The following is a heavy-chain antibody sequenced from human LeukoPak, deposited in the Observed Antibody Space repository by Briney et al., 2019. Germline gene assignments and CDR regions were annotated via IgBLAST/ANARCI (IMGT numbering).Heavy chain of an antibody. J-gene: IGHJ6*02. V-gene: IGHV3-66*01. Sequence: PAGSLRLSCAASGFTVSSNYMSWVRQAPGKGLEWGSVIYSGGSTYYADSVKGRFTISRDNSKNTQYLQMNSLRAEDTAVYYCARDKATSFGGRSYGMDVWGQGTTVTVSS. D-gene: IGHD3-3*01. CDR3: ARDKATSFGGRSYGMDV. CDR2: IYSGGST. CDR1: GFTVSSNY.